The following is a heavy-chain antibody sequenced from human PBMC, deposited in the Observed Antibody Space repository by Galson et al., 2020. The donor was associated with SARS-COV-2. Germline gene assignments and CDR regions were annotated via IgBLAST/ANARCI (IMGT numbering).Heavy chain of an antibody. CDR3: ARSPQLLPATD. CDR1: GYFFTSNW. V-gene: IGHV5-51*01. CDR2: IYPGDSDT. J-gene: IGHJ4*03. Sequence: GESLKISCKGSGYFFTSNWIGWVRQVPGKGLEWMGIIYPGDSDTRYSPSFQGQVTISADKSINTAYLQWSSLKASDTAMYYCARSPQLLPATDWGQGTLVTVSS. D-gene: IGHD2-2*01.